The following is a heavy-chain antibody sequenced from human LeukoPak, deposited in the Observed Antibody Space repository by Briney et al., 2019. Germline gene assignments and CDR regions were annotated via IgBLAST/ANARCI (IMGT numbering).Heavy chain of an antibody. CDR3: AREAEEGGSYLVDY. V-gene: IGHV4-39*07. CDR1: GGSISSSSYY. Sequence: PSETLSLTCTVSGGSISSSSYYWGWIRQPPGKGLEWIGSIYYSGSTYYNPSLKSRVTISVDTSKNQFSLKLSSVTAADTAVYYCAREAEEGGSYLVDYWGQGTLVTVSS. D-gene: IGHD1-26*01. CDR2: IYYSGST. J-gene: IGHJ4*02.